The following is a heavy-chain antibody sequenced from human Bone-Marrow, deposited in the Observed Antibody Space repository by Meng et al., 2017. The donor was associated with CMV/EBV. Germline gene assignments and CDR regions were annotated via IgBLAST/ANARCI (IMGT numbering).Heavy chain of an antibody. CDR3: AKGSPIYYFDY. J-gene: IGHJ4*02. CDR1: EFSFDNYA. CDR2: ISGSGSST. Sequence: GESLKISCAASEFSFDNYAMTWVRQAPGKGLEWVSSISGSGSSTYYADSVKGRFTISRDNSKNTLYLQMNSLRAEDTAVYYCAKGSPIYYFDYWGQGKLVNVSS. V-gene: IGHV3-23*01.